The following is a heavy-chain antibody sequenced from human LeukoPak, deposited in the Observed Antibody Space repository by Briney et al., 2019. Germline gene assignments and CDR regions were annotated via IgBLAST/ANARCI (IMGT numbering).Heavy chain of an antibody. V-gene: IGHV3-11*04. D-gene: IGHD6-19*01. CDR1: GFTFSDPY. J-gene: IGHJ4*02. Sequence: GGSLRLSCEASGFTFSDPYMSWIRQAPGKGLECLSYISGSGTDINYADSVRGRFTISRDNAKNLLYLQMNDLRLEDTAVYYCARILDSAWGELGYWGQGTLVTVSS. CDR2: ISGSGTDI. CDR3: ARILDSAWGELGY.